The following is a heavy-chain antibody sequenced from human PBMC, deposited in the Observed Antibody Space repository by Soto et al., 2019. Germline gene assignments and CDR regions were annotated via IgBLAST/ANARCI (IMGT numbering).Heavy chain of an antibody. CDR2: ISWNSGSI. CDR3: AGGRFLEWLLDY. J-gene: IGHJ4*02. D-gene: IGHD3-3*01. V-gene: IGHV3-9*01. CDR1: GFTFDDYA. Sequence: EVQLVESGGGLVQPGRSLRLSCAASGFTFDDYAMHWVRQAPGKGLEWVSGISWNSGSIGYADSVKGRFTISRDNAKNSLYLQMNSLRAEDTAVYYCAGGRFLEWLLDYWGQGTLVTVSS.